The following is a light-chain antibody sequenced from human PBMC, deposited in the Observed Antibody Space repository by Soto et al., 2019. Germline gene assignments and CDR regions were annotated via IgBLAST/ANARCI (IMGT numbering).Light chain of an antibody. J-gene: IGLJ1*01. CDR3: QTYDNDSGV. CDR2: GNN. Sequence: QSVLTQPPSVSGAPGQTVTISCTGSSSNIGAGYDVHWYQQLPGTAPKLLIYGNNNRPSGVPDRFSGSKAGTSASLAITGLEAEDEADYYCQTYDNDSGVFGTRTKVTVL. CDR1: SSNIGAGYD. V-gene: IGLV1-40*01.